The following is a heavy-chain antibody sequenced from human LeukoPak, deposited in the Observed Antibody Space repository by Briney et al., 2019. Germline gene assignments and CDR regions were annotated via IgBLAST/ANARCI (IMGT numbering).Heavy chain of an antibody. CDR3: ARVVGATAWGYYYYYYYMDV. J-gene: IGHJ6*03. V-gene: IGHV3-20*04. CDR1: GFTFDDYG. Sequence: GGSLRLSCAASGFTFDDYGMSWVRQAPGKGLEWVSGVNWNGGSTGYADSVKGRFTISRDNAKTSLYLQMNSLRAEDTALYYCARVVGATAWGYYYYYYYMDVWGRGTTVTVSS. CDR2: VNWNGGST. D-gene: IGHD1-26*01.